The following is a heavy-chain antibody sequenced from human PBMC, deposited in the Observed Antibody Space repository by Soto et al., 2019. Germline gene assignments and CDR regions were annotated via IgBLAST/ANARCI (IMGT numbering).Heavy chain of an antibody. V-gene: IGHV4-30-2*01. CDR3: ARAFSRNYYFDY. CDR1: GGSISRGGYS. CDR2: IYHSGST. Sequence: QLQLQESGSGLVKPSQTLSLTCAVSGGSISRGGYSWGWIRQPPGKGLEWIGYIYHSGSTYYTPSLKSRVTISVDRSTKQFSLKLSSVTAADTAVYCCARAFSRNYYFDYWGQGTPVTVSS. J-gene: IGHJ4*02. D-gene: IGHD1-1*01.